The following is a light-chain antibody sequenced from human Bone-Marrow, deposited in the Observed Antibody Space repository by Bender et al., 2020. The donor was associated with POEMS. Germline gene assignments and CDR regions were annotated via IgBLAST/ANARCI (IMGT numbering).Light chain of an antibody. V-gene: IGLV1-47*01. J-gene: IGLJ2*01. CDR3: ATWDDSLSGWV. Sequence: QSVLTQPPSASGTPGQRVTISCSGSSSNIGSNFVYWYQHLPGTAPKLRIYRNNQRPSGVPDRFPGSKSGTSASLAISGLRSEDEADYYCATWDDSLSGWVFGGGTKLTVL. CDR2: RNN. CDR1: SSNIGSNF.